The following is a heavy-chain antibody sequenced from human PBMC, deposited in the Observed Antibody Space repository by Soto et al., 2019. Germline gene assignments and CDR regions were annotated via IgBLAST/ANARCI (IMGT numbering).Heavy chain of an antibody. J-gene: IGHJ4*02. CDR1: GYSFSTFS. CDR2: IHPSDSDN. CDR3: ARPSGSFSFVAY. V-gene: IGHV5-51*03. D-gene: IGHD1-26*01. Sequence: EVQLVQSGAEVKKPGESLKISCKGSGYSFSTFSIAWVRQMPGKGLEWMGFIHPSDSDNTYSPSFQGQVIISADKSINTAHLQWSSLKASDTAIYYCARPSGSFSFVAYWGQGTLVTVSS.